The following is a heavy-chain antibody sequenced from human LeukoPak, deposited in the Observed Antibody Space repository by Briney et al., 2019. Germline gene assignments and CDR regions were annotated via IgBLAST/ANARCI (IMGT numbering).Heavy chain of an antibody. Sequence: ASVKVSCKASGYTFTSYGISWVRQAPGQGLEWMGWISAYNGNTNYAQKLQGRVVMTTDTSTSTAYMELRSLRSDDTAVYYCAREGGDIGSGYYLGLDYWGQGTLVTVSS. CDR1: GYTFTSYG. V-gene: IGHV1-18*01. J-gene: IGHJ4*02. CDR3: AREGGDIGSGYYLGLDY. D-gene: IGHD3-22*01. CDR2: ISAYNGNT.